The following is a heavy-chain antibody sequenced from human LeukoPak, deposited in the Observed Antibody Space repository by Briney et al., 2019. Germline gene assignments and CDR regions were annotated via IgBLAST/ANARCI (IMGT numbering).Heavy chain of an antibody. CDR1: GYTFTTFG. D-gene: IGHD6-13*01. CDR3: ARDHSSSCQLLDY. Sequence: ASVKVSCKASGYTFTTFGVTWVRQAPRQGLEWMGWIGAYNGDTHYAQKFQGRMTMTTDTSTNTASMELRSLRSDDTAVYYCARDHSSSCQLLDYWGQGTLVTVSS. V-gene: IGHV1-18*01. J-gene: IGHJ4*02. CDR2: IGAYNGDT.